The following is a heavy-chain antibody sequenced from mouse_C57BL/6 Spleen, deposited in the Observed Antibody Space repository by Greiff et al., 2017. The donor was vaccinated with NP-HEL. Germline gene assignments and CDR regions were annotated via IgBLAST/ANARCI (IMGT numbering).Heavy chain of an antibody. CDR2: ISSGGSYT. CDR3: ARRSGTVGDYFDY. D-gene: IGHD1-1*01. V-gene: IGHV5-6*02. CDR1: GFTFSSYG. J-gene: IGHJ2*01. Sequence: DVMLVESGGDLVKPGGSLKLSCAASGFTFSSYGMSWVRQTPDKRLEWVATISSGGSYTYYPDSVKGRFTISRDNAKNTLYLQMSSLKSEDTAMYYCARRSGTVGDYFDYWGQGTTLTVSS.